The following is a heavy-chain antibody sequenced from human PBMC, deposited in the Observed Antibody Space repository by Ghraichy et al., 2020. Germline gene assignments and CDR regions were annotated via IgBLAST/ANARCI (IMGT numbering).Heavy chain of an antibody. CDR3: AKGRISDVALACHAFDI. V-gene: IGHV3-23*01. Sequence: GGSLRLSCVASGFNVKNYAMTWVRQAPGKGLEWVSSTSRSGGVTDYADSVKGRFSVSRDTSKNTLDVQMNSLRVEDTAVYFCAKGRISDVALACHAFDIWGQGTMVTVSS. CDR2: TSRSGGVT. J-gene: IGHJ3*02. CDR1: GFNVKNYA. D-gene: IGHD6-19*01.